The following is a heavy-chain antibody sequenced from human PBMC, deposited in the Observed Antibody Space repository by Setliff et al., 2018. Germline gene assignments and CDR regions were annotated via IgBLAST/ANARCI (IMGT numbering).Heavy chain of an antibody. CDR3: ASDGHGGSWVHFDSFRI. Sequence: AESLTLTCAVSGFSFSTHSLNWVRQPPGKGLEGVSSISRSSTSIYYADSMKGRFTISRDNAKNTLYLQMNSLRAEDTAVYYCASDGHGGSWVHFDSFRIWGQGTMVTVSS. CDR1: GFSFSTHS. D-gene: IGHD2-15*01. J-gene: IGHJ3*02. V-gene: IGHV3-21*01. CDR2: ISRSSTSI.